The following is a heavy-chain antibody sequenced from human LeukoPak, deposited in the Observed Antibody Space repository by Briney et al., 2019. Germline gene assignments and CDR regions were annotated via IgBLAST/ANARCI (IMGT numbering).Heavy chain of an antibody. D-gene: IGHD5-24*01. J-gene: IGHJ5*02. V-gene: IGHV3-74*01. Sequence: GGSLRLSCAASGFTFSSYGMHWVRQAPGKGLVWVSGISGDGRTIVYADSVKGRFTISRDNAKNTLYLQMNSPRIEDTAVYHCAVDFQYNYPWGQGTLVTVSS. CDR3: AVDFQYNYP. CDR1: GFTFSSYG. CDR2: ISGDGRTI.